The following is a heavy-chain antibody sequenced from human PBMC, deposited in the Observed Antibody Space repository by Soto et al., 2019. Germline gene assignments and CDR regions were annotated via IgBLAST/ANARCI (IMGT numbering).Heavy chain of an antibody. D-gene: IGHD3-16*02. Sequence: QLVESGGGLVQPGRSLKLSCAASGFTVNSHFMGWVRQVAGGGLEGVSVIYSDAGTKYAESVRGRFTISRDNSRNTVSLHMNSLRAEDTGVYYCARAFDYIWGSYRHYYFDFWGQGTRVIVSS. CDR3: ARAFDYIWGSYRHYYFDF. J-gene: IGHJ4*02. V-gene: IGHV3-66*01. CDR1: GFTVNSHF. CDR2: IYSDAGT.